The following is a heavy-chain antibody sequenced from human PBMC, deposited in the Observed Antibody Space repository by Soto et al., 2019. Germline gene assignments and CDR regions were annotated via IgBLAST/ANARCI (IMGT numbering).Heavy chain of an antibody. CDR2: IASGNGDT. CDR1: GYTFNEYS. V-gene: IGHV1-3*01. J-gene: IGHJ4*02. D-gene: IGHD3-22*01. CDR3: VRGRRDDSAYSPFDH. Sequence: QVQLVQSEAEVKEPETSVNLACRTSGYTFNEYSLQWVRQAPGQRLEWMGWIASGNGDTRCSQKFEGRLTLTRDTSANVADMLLGGMKPEDSARYYGVRGRRDDSAYSPFDHWGQGTQLTVSA.